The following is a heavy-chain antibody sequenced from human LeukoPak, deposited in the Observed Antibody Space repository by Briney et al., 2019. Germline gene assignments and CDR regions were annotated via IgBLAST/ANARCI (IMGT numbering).Heavy chain of an antibody. CDR1: GFTFSSYW. CDR2: ISKDGSST. V-gene: IGHV3-74*01. CDR3: ARDEVGVGATHDY. D-gene: IGHD1-26*01. Sequence: GSLRLSSAASGFTFSSYWMHWVRQAPGKGLVWVSRISKDGSSTYYADSVKGRFTISRDNAKNTLYLQMNSLRAEDTAVYYCARDEVGVGATHDYWGQGTLVTVSS. J-gene: IGHJ4*02.